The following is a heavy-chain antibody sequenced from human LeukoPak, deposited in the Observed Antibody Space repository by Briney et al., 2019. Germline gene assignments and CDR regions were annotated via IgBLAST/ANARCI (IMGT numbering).Heavy chain of an antibody. CDR2: IYYSGST. CDR1: GGSISSYY. CDR3: ARVGFGGEYYYDSSGYYTVLDY. J-gene: IGHJ4*02. V-gene: IGHV4-59*12. Sequence: SETLSLTCTVSGGSISSYYWSWIRQPPGKGLEWIGYIYYSGSTNYNPSLKSRVTISVDTSKNQFSLKLSSVTAADTAVYYCARVGFGGEYYYDSSGYYTVLDYWGQGTLVTVSS. D-gene: IGHD3-22*01.